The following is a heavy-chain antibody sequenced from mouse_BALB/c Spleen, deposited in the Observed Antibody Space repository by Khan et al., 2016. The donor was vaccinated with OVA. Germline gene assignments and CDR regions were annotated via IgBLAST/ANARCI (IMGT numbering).Heavy chain of an antibody. V-gene: IGHV3-2*02. CDR1: GYSITSDYA. Sequence: EVKLLESGPGLVKPSQSLSLTCTVTGYSITSDYAWNWNRQFPGNKLEWMGYISYSGRTSYNPSLKSRISITRDTSKNQSFLQLNSVTTEDTATYYCARSVTITTVVATDFDYWGQGTTLTVSS. CDR2: ISYSGRT. J-gene: IGHJ2*01. CDR3: ARSVTITTVVATDFDY. D-gene: IGHD1-1*01.